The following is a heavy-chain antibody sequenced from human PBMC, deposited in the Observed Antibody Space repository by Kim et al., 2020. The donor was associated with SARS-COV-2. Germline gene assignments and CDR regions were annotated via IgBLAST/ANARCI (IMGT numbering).Heavy chain of an antibody. J-gene: IGHJ6*02. CDR3: ARDPFCGGGSCYPAPYYAMDV. CDR2: IYSGGST. D-gene: IGHD2-15*01. CDR1: GFTVSRNY. V-gene: IGHV3-53*01. Sequence: GGSLRLSCAVSGFTVSRNYMSWVRQAPGKGLEWVSVIYSGGSTYYADSVKGRFTISRDNSKNTLYLQMNSLRAEDTAVYYCARDPFCGGGSCYPAPYYAMDVWGQGTTVTVSS.